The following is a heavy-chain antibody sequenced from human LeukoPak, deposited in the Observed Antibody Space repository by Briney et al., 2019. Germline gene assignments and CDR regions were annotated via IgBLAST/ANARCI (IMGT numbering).Heavy chain of an antibody. Sequence: PETLSLTCTVSGDSIGSYYWSWIRQPPGKGLEWIGYISYSGSTNYNPSLNSRVTISVDTSRNQFSLKVRSVTAADTAVYYCARHPEYYDILTGYRYYFDYWGQGTLVTVSS. J-gene: IGHJ4*02. CDR2: ISYSGST. D-gene: IGHD3-9*01. V-gene: IGHV4-59*01. CDR3: ARHPEYYDILTGYRYYFDY. CDR1: GDSIGSYY.